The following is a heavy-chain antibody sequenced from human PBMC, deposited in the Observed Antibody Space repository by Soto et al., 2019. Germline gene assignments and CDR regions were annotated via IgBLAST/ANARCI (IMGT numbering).Heavy chain of an antibody. Sequence: SETLSLTCTVSGGSISSGDYYWSWIRQHPGKGLEWIGYIYYSGSTYYNPSLKSRVTISVDTSKNQFSLKLSSVTAADTAVYYCARVLEYSSSSVAFDIWGQGTMVTVSS. J-gene: IGHJ3*02. V-gene: IGHV4-30-4*01. CDR2: IYYSGST. CDR1: GGSISSGDYY. D-gene: IGHD6-6*01. CDR3: ARVLEYSSSSVAFDI.